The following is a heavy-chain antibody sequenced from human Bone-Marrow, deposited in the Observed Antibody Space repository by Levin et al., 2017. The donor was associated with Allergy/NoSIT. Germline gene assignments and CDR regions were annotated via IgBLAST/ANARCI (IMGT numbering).Heavy chain of an antibody. CDR2: IYYSGSS. Sequence: AGGSLRLSCTVSGASIINYYWSWVRQPPGTGLEWIGYIYYSGSSNYNPSLESRVSMSVDTSKNQFSLKLKSVTAADTAVYYCARLLYSGYDGGAFDVWGQGTTVTVSS. J-gene: IGHJ3*01. CDR1: GASIINYY. V-gene: IGHV4-59*01. CDR3: ARLLYSGYDGGAFDV. D-gene: IGHD6-25*01.